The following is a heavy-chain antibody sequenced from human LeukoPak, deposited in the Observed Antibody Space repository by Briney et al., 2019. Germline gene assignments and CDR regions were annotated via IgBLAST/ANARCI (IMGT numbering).Heavy chain of an antibody. J-gene: IGHJ4*02. CDR2: IYYSGST. V-gene: IGHV4-59*01. CDR1: GGSIGSYY. D-gene: IGHD1-26*01. CDR3: ARELLGAPTPGAY. Sequence: PSETLSLTCTVSGGSIGSYYWSWIRQPPGKGLEWIGYIYYSGSTNYNPSLKSRVTISVDTSKNQFSLKLSSVTAADTAVYYCARELLGAPTPGAYWGQGTRVTVSS.